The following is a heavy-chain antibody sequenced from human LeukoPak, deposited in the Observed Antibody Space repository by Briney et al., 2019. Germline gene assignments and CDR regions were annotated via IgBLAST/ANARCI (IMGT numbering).Heavy chain of an antibody. CDR1: NYTFTSYG. V-gene: IGHV1-18*01. CDR2: ITTFSGKT. J-gene: IGHJ5*02. CDR3: ARDLVTSSSWYNWFDP. Sequence: ASVKVSCKASNYTFTSYGIHWVRQAPGQGLEWMGWITTFSGKTKYAQKLQDRVTMTTDTSTSTAYMELRSLRSDDTAVYYCARDLVTSSSWYNWFDPWGQGTLVTVSS. D-gene: IGHD6-13*01.